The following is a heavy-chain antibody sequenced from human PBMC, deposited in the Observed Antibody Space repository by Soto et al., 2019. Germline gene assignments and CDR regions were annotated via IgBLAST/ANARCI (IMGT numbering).Heavy chain of an antibody. CDR2: ISGSGGST. CDR3: ASATGRPKSGWYYFDY. CDR1: GFTFSSYA. Sequence: EVQLLESGGGLVQPGGSLRLSCAASGFTFSSYAMSWVRQAPGKGLEWVSAISGSGGSTYYADSVKGRFTISRDNSKNTLYLQKNSLRTEDRAVYYCASATGRPKSGWYYFDYWGQGTLVTVSS. J-gene: IGHJ4*02. V-gene: IGHV3-23*01. D-gene: IGHD6-19*01.